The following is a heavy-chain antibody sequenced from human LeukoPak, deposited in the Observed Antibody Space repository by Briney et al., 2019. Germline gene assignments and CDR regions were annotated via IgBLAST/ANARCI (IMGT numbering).Heavy chain of an antibody. Sequence: SGGSLRPSCAASGFAFSNYAMSWVRQAPGKGLEWVSTISGDGGSTYYADSVMGRFTISRDNSKNTLYLQVNSLRVEDTAVYSCAKSPGVNGYYFFDSWGQGSLVTVSS. J-gene: IGHJ4*02. CDR2: ISGDGGST. CDR3: AKSPGVNGYYFFDS. CDR1: GFAFSNYA. V-gene: IGHV3-23*01. D-gene: IGHD5-24*01.